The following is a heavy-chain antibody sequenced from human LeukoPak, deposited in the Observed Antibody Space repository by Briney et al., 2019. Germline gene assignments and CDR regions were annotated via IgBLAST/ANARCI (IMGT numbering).Heavy chain of an antibody. V-gene: IGHV1-18*01. D-gene: IGHD3-9*01. CDR1: GYTFTSYG. CDR3: ARNYDILTGYYNPLDY. CDR2: ISAYNGNT. Sequence: GASVKVSCKASGYTFTSYGISWVRQAPGQGLEWMGWISAYNGNTNYAQKLQGRVTMTTDTSTSTAYMELRSLRSDDTAVYYCARNYDILTGYYNPLDYWGQGTLVTVSS. J-gene: IGHJ4*02.